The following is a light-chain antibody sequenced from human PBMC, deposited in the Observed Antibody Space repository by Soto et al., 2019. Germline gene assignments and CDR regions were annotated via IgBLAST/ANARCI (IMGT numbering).Light chain of an antibody. CDR3: QQYGSSPRT. CDR2: GTS. Sequence: EIVLTQSPGTLSLSPGERATLSCRASQSFSSNVAWYQQKPGQAPRLLIYGTSTRVTGIPARFSGSGSGTDFTLTISRLEPEDFAVYYCQQYGSSPRTFGQGTKVDNK. V-gene: IGKV3-20*01. J-gene: IGKJ1*01. CDR1: QSFSSN.